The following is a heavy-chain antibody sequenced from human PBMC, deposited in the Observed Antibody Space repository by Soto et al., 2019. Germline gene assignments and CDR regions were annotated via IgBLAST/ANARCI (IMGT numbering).Heavy chain of an antibody. J-gene: IGHJ6*02. Sequence: SGPTLVNPKQTLTLPCTFSGFSLSTSGMCVSWIRQPPGKALEWLALIDWDDDKYYSTSLKTRLTISKDTSKHQVVLTMTNMDPVDTASYYCARVPSGPACNYHYDGMDVWGQGTTVTVSS. CDR3: ARVPSGPACNYHYDGMDV. CDR2: IDWDDDK. V-gene: IGHV2-70*01. D-gene: IGHD2-2*01. CDR1: GFSLSTSGMC.